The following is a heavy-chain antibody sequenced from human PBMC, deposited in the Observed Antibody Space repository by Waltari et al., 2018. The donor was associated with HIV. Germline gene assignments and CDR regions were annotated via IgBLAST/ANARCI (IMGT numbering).Heavy chain of an antibody. CDR2: IASSSSSYI. D-gene: IGHD5-12*01. Sequence: EVQLVESGGGLVQPGGSLRLSCAASGFNFSSYIMNWVRQAPGKGLEWVSSIASSSSSYIYYAESVRGRFTISRDNAKNSLYLQMSSLRAEDTAVYYCAREMATVYVDYWGQGTLVTVSP. CDR3: AREMATVYVDY. J-gene: IGHJ4*02. CDR1: GFNFSSYI. V-gene: IGHV3-21*01.